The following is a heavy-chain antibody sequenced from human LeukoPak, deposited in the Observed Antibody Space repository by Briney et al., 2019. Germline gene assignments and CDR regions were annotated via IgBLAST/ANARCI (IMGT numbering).Heavy chain of an antibody. D-gene: IGHD3-16*02. CDR1: GFTFSSYA. V-gene: IGHV3-23*01. CDR3: AKPLYPNYDYVWGSYRSPFDY. J-gene: IGHJ4*02. CDR2: ISGSGGST. Sequence: GGSLRLSCAASGFTFSSYAMSWVRQAPGKGLGWVSAISGSGGSTYYADSVKGRFTISRDNSKDTLYLQMNSLRAEDTAVYYCAKPLYPNYDYVWGSYRSPFDYWGQGILVTVSS.